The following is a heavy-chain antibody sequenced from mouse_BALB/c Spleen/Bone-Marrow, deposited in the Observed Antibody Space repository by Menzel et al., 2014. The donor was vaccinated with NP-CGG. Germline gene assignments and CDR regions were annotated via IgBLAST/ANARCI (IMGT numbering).Heavy chain of an antibody. CDR3: ARYDVYYYFDY. V-gene: IGHV7-3*02. J-gene: IGHJ2*01. D-gene: IGHD2-3*01. CDR1: GFTFTDYY. CDR2: IRNKANGYTT. Sequence: EVMLVESGGGLVQPGGSLRLSCATSGFTFTDYYMSWARQPPGKALEWLGFIRNKANGYTTEYSASVKGRFTISRDNSQSILYLQMNTLRAEDSATYYCARYDVYYYFDYWGQGTTPTVSS.